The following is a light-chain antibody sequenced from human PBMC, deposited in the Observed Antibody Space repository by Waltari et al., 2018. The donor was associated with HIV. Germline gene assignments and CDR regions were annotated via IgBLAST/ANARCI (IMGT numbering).Light chain of an antibody. CDR2: KDS. V-gene: IGLV3-25*03. CDR1: ALPKQS. CDR3: QSADCSATYAEV. J-gene: IGLJ3*02. Sequence: SYELTQPPSVSVSPGQTARITCSGDALPKQSAYWYQQKAGQAPVLVIYKDSGRPSGIPERFSGSSSGTTVTLTISGVQAEDEADYYYQSADCSATYAEVFGGGTKLTVL.